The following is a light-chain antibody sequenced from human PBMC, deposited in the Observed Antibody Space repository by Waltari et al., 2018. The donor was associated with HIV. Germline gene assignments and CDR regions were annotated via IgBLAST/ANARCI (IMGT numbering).Light chain of an antibody. CDR2: QDN. CDR3: QAWDSSTGWV. V-gene: IGLV3-1*01. Sequence: SSEMTQPPSVSVSPGQTASITCSGDTLGDKYASWYQQKPGQSPVLVLYQDNKRPSGIPGRFSGSNAGNTATLTISGTQAMDEADYYCQAWDSSTGWVFGGGTKLTVL. CDR1: TLGDKY. J-gene: IGLJ3*02.